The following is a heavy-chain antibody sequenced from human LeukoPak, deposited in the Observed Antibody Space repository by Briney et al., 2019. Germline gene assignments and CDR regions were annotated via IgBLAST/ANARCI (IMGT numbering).Heavy chain of an antibody. CDR3: ATVETVAAAGTGYDY. CDR2: FDPEDGET. J-gene: IGHJ4*02. CDR1: GYTLTELS. V-gene: IGHV1-24*01. D-gene: IGHD6-13*01. Sequence: ASVKVSCKVSGYTLTELSIHWVRQAPGKGLEWMGGFDPEDGETIYAQKFQGRVTMTEDTSTDTAYMELSSLRSEDTAVYYCATVETVAAAGTGYDYWGQGTLVTVSS.